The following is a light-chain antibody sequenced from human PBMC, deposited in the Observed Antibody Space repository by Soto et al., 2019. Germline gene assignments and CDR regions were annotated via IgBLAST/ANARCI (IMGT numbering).Light chain of an antibody. CDR3: QQYGSSLLT. CDR2: GAS. Sequence: EIVLTQSPGTLSLSPGERATLSCRASQSVSSSYLAWYQQKPGQAPRLLIYGASSRATGIPDRFSGSGSGTDCTLTIISLEPEDFAVYYCQQYGSSLLTFGGGTKVEIK. CDR1: QSVSSSY. J-gene: IGKJ4*01. V-gene: IGKV3-20*01.